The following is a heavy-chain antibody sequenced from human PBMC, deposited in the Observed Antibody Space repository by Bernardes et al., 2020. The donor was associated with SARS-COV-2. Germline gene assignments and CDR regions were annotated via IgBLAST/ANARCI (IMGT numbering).Heavy chain of an antibody. J-gene: IGHJ4*02. CDR2: IVPILYIA. V-gene: IGHV1-69*10. D-gene: IGHD5-18*01. CDR1: GGTFSGLA. Sequence: SVEVSCKASGGTFSGLAISWVLQAPGQGLEWMGRIVPILYIAKSAQPFQGRVTLTAAESTSTAYMELSSLRSEDTALYYCAKDRELATAGFDSWGQGTLVKVSS. CDR3: AKDRELATAGFDS.